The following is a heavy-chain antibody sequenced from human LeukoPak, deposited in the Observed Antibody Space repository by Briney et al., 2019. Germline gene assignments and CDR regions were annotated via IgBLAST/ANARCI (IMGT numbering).Heavy chain of an antibody. J-gene: IGHJ4*02. CDR3: ARGKSVVAATSFDY. Sequence: SETLSLTCAVYGGSFSGYYWNWIRQPPGKGLEWIGYIYYSGSTNYNPSLKSRVTISVDTSKNQFSLKLSSVTAADTAVYYCARGKSVVAATSFDYWGQGTLVTVSS. V-gene: IGHV4-59*01. CDR1: GGSFSGYY. CDR2: IYYSGST. D-gene: IGHD2-15*01.